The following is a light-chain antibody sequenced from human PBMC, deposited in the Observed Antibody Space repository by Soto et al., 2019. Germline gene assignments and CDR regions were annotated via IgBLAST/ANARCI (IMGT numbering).Light chain of an antibody. Sequence: DIQMTQSPSSVSASVGDRVTITCRATQGISGWLAWYQQKPGKAPKLLIFATSTLQSGVPSRFSGSGSGTDFTLTINGLLPEDFVTYYCQHYKDLPSFAQGTKVDIK. CDR3: QHYKDLPS. V-gene: IGKV1-12*02. J-gene: IGKJ1*01. CDR1: QGISGW. CDR2: ATS.